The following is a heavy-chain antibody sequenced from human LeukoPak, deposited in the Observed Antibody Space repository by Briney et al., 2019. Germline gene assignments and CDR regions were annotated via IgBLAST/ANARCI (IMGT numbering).Heavy chain of an antibody. D-gene: IGHD3-10*01. CDR2: IYYSGIT. CDR1: GGSISSDY. Sequence: PSETLSLTCTVSGGSISSDYWSWIRQPPGKGLGWIGNIYYSGITNYNPSLKSRVTISIDTSKNQFSLKLSSVTAADTAVYYCARHPELYFFDYWGQGTLVTVSS. V-gene: IGHV4-59*01. CDR3: ARHPELYFFDY. J-gene: IGHJ4*02.